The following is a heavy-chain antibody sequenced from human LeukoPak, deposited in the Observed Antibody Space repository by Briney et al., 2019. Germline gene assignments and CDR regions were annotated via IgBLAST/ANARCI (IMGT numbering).Heavy chain of an antibody. D-gene: IGHD3-22*01. CDR3: ARSLTGYYDSSGF. J-gene: IGHJ4*02. CDR2: INPSGGTT. CDR1: GYPFSAHF. Sequence: ASVKVSCKASGYPFSAHFLNWVRQAPGQGLEWMGIINPSGGTTSCAQKFQGRVTMTRDTSTSTIYMELSSLRSEDTAVYYCARSLTGYYDSSGFWGQGTLVTVSS. V-gene: IGHV1-46*01.